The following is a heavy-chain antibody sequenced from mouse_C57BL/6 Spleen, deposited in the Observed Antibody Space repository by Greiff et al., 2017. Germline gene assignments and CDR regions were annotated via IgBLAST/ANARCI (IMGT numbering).Heavy chain of an antibody. Sequence: QVHVKQPGAELVMPGASVKLSCKASGYTFTSYWMHWVKQRPGQGLEWIGEIDPSDSSTNYNQKFKGKSTLTVDKSSSTAYMQLISLTSEDSAVYYFARGYGSSYAIDYWGQGTSVTVSS. J-gene: IGHJ4*01. D-gene: IGHD1-1*01. CDR3: ARGYGSSYAIDY. CDR2: IDPSDSST. CDR1: GYTFTSYW. V-gene: IGHV1-69*01.